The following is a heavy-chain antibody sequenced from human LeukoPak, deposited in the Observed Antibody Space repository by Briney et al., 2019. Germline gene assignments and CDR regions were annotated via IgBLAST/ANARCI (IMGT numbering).Heavy chain of an antibody. Sequence: GGSLRLSCAASGFSFSGYAMDWVRQAPGKGLEWVALISYDGSKKYYTDSVKGRFTISRDNSKNTLYLQMNSLRTEDTAVYYCARCGSSGTRYSRFDPWGQGTLVSVSS. CDR1: GFSFSGYA. J-gene: IGHJ5*02. CDR3: ARCGSSGTRYSRFDP. D-gene: IGHD2-15*01. V-gene: IGHV3-30*04. CDR2: ISYDGSKK.